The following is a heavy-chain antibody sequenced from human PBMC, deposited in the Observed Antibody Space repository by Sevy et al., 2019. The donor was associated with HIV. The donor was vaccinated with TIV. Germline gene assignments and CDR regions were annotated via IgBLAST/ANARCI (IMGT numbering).Heavy chain of an antibody. CDR3: ARQRHYDFWSIDS. CDR1: GYTFTTYG. Sequence: ASVKVSCNASGYTFTTYGFSWVRQAPGQGLEWMGWISANTGARSTQDRITMTTDASTSTAYMEVRSLRSDDTAVYYCARQRHYDFWSIDSWGQGTLVTVSS. D-gene: IGHD3-3*01. CDR2: ISANTG. J-gene: IGHJ4*02. V-gene: IGHV1-18*04.